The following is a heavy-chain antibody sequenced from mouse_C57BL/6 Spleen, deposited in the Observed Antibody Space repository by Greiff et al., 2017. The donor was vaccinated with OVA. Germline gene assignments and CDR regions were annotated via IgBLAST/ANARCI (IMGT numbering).Heavy chain of an antibody. CDR1: GYTFTDYY. CDR3: ARRPDYYAMDY. V-gene: IGHV1-26*01. Sequence: VQLQQSGPELVKPGASVKLSCKASGYTFTDYYMTWVKQSHGKSLEWIGDINPNHGGTSYNQKFKGQATLTVDKSSSTAYMELLSLTSEDSAVYYCARRPDYYAMDYWGQGTSVTVSA. CDR2: INPNHGGT. J-gene: IGHJ4*01.